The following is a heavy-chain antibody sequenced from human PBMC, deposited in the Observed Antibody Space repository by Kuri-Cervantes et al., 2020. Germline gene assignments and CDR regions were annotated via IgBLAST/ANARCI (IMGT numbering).Heavy chain of an antibody. CDR3: AKDRVYYYDSSDLYGMDV. D-gene: IGHD3-22*01. Sequence: GGSLRLSCAASGFTFSSYGMHWVRQAPGKGLEWVAVISYDGSNKYYADSVEGRFTISRDNSKNTLYLQMNSLRAEDTAVYYCAKDRVYYYDSSDLYGMDVWGQGTTVTVSS. J-gene: IGHJ6*02. V-gene: IGHV3-30*18. CDR2: ISYDGSNK. CDR1: GFTFSSYG.